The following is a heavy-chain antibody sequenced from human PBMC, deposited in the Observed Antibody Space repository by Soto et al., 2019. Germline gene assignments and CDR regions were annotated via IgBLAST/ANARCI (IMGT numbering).Heavy chain of an antibody. V-gene: IGHV3-23*01. J-gene: IGHJ3*02. D-gene: IGHD5-12*01. Sequence: PGGSLRLSCAASGFTFSSYAMSWVRQAPGKGLEWVSAISGSGGSTYYADSVKGRFTISRDNSKNTLYLQMNSLRAEDTAVYYCASKLVPDIVASDDAFAIWGQGTMVTGSS. CDR1: GFTFSSYA. CDR3: ASKLVPDIVASDDAFAI. CDR2: ISGSGGST.